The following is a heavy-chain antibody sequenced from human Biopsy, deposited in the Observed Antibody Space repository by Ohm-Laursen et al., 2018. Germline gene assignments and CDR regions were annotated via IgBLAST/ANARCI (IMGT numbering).Heavy chain of an antibody. CDR3: ARGVPHYDGSGFPLAGYWYFDL. CDR2: ISYSGTT. Sequence: QTLSLTCAVSGGSIGGGEYYWNWIRQHPGKGLEWIGFISYSGTTFYNPSLESLLTISIDTSKNHFSLNLRSVTAADTAVYYCARGVPHYDGSGFPLAGYWYFDLWGRGTLVTVSS. D-gene: IGHD3-22*01. J-gene: IGHJ2*01. V-gene: IGHV4-31*01. CDR1: GGSIGGGEYY.